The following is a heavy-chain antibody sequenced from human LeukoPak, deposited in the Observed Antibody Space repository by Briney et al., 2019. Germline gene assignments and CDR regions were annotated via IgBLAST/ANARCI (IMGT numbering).Heavy chain of an antibody. D-gene: IGHD6-13*01. CDR2: ISAYNGNT. J-gene: IGHJ5*02. CDR1: GYTFTSYG. V-gene: IGHV1-18*01. Sequence: ASVKVSCKASGYTFTSYGISWVRQAPGQGLEWMGWISAYNGNTNYAQKLQGRVTMTTDTSTSTAYMELRSLRSDDTAVYYCARQYTSSSWYGYNWFDPWGQGTLVTVSS. CDR3: ARQYTSSSWYGYNWFDP.